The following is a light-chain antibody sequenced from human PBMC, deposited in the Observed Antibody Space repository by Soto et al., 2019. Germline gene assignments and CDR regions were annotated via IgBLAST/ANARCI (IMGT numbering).Light chain of an antibody. CDR3: QHRYNWPWT. Sequence: EIVLTQSPATLPLSPGERATLSCRASQSFSTYLAWYQQKPGQAPRLLIYDTSKRATGIPARFSGSGSGTDFTLTINSLEPEDVAMYYCQHRYNWPWTFGQGTKVEIK. CDR2: DTS. CDR1: QSFSTY. V-gene: IGKV3-11*01. J-gene: IGKJ1*01.